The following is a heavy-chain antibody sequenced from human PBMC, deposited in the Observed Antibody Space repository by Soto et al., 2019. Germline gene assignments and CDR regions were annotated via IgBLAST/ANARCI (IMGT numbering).Heavy chain of an antibody. CDR2: ISAYNGDT. Sequence: QVQLVQSGAEVKKPGASVKVSCKASGYTFTSHGISWVRQAPGQGLEGMGWISAYNGDTNYAQKLQGRVTVTTDTSTSTAYVKLRSLRSEDTAVYYYARMVRASNSDYYHNLDVWRKGTTVTVSS. D-gene: IGHD3-10*01. V-gene: IGHV1-18*01. CDR3: ARMVRASNSDYYHNLDV. J-gene: IGHJ6*03. CDR1: GYTFTSHG.